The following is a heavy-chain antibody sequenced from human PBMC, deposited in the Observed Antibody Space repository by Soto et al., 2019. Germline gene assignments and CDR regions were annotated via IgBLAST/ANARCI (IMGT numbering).Heavy chain of an antibody. D-gene: IGHD3-22*01. CDR3: ARDRFYDSSGYYFEFDY. Sequence: QVQLVPSGAEVKKPGSSVKVSCRASGGTFSSYTISWVRQAPGQGLEWMGRIIPILGIANYAQKFQGRVTITADKSTRTAYMERSSLRSEDTAVYYCARDRFYDSSGYYFEFDYWGQGTLVTVSS. CDR1: GGTFSSYT. V-gene: IGHV1-69*08. J-gene: IGHJ4*02. CDR2: IIPILGIA.